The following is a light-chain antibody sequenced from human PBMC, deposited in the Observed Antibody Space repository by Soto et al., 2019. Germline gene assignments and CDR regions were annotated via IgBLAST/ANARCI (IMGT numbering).Light chain of an antibody. CDR3: SSYTRSSTSYV. CDR2: EVS. Sequence: QSVLTQPASVSGSPGQSITISCTGTSSDVGGYIYVSWYQQHPGKAPKLMIYEVSNRPSRVSNRFSGSKSGNTASLTISGLQAEDEADYYCSSYTRSSTSYVFGTGTKLTVL. J-gene: IGLJ1*01. V-gene: IGLV2-14*01. CDR1: SSDVGGYIY.